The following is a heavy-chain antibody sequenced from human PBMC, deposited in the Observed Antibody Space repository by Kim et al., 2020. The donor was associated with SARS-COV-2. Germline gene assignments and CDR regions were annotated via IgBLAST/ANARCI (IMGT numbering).Heavy chain of an antibody. CDR1: GYSFTSYW. CDR2: IYPGDSDT. CDR3: ARENGGGVRGAQSSMDV. Sequence: GESLKISCKGSGYSFTSYWIGWVRQMPGKGLEWMGIIYPGDSDTRYSPSFQGQVTISADKSISTAYLQWSSLKASETAMYYCARENGGGVRGAQSSMDVWGQGTTVTVSS. D-gene: IGHD3-10*01. J-gene: IGHJ6*02. V-gene: IGHV5-51*01.